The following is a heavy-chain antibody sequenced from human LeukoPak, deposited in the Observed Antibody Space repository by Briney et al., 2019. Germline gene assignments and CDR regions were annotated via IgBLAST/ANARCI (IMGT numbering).Heavy chain of an antibody. CDR3: ARGLGDYNTDWFPVSGY. J-gene: IGHJ4*02. Sequence: ASVKVSCKASGYTFTSYDINWVRQATGQGLEWMGWTNPNSGNTGYAQKFQGRVTITRNTSISTAYMELSSLRSEDTAVYYCARGLGDYNTDWFPVSGYWGQGTPVTVSS. V-gene: IGHV1-8*03. D-gene: IGHD3-9*01. CDR2: TNPNSGNT. CDR1: GYTFTSYD.